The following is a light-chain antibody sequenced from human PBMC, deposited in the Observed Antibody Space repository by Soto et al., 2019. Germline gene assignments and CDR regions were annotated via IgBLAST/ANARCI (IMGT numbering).Light chain of an antibody. J-gene: IGKJ1*01. V-gene: IGKV3-20*01. CDR3: QHYGSSLWT. CDR1: QSVTRDY. CDR2: SAS. Sequence: EIVLTQSPGTLSLSPGERATLSCRASQSVTRDYLAWYQQKPGQAPRLLIYSASSRATGIPDRFSGSGSGTDFTLTISRLEPEDFAVYYCQHYGSSLWTFGQGTKVEIK.